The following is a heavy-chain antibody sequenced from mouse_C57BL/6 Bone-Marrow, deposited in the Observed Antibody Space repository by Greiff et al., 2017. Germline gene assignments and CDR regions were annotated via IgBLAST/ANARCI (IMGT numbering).Heavy chain of an antibody. CDR1: GYTFTSYG. CDR3: ARRLRRDYAMDY. V-gene: IGHV1-81*01. CDR2: IYPRSGNT. Sequence: VQLQQSGAELARPGASVKLSCKASGYTFTSYGISWVKQRTGQGLEWIGEIYPRSGNTYYNEQFKGKATLTADKSSSTAYMELRRLTSEDSAVYFCARRLRRDYAMDYWGQGTSVTVSS. J-gene: IGHJ4*01. D-gene: IGHD2-4*01.